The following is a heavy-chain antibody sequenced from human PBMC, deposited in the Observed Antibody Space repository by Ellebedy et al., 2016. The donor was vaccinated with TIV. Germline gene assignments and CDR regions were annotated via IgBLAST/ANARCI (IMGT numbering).Heavy chain of an antibody. J-gene: IGHJ6*03. CDR2: ISSNSGNI. V-gene: IGHV3-48*01. CDR3: ARFSRGAPFVDYLYYMDV. Sequence: GESLKISCAASGFTFSTYSMNWVRQAPGKGLEWVSYISSNSGNIYYADSVKGRFTISRDNAKNSLYLQMNSLRPEDTAVYYCARFSRGAPFVDYLYYMDVWGKGTTVTVSS. CDR1: GFTFSTYS. D-gene: IGHD3-3*02.